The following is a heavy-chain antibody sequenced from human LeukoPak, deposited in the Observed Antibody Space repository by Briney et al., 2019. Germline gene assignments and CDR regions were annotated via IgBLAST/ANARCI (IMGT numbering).Heavy chain of an antibody. CDR1: GFTFSSYG. V-gene: IGHV3-30*18. D-gene: IGHD3-10*01. Sequence: GGSLRLSCAASGFTFSSYGMHWVRQAPGKGLEWVAVISYDGSNKYYADSVKGRFTISRDNSKNTLYLQMNSLRAEYTAVYYCAKDQPPFVWFGETDYWGQGTLVTVSS. CDR3: AKDQPPFVWFGETDY. J-gene: IGHJ4*02. CDR2: ISYDGSNK.